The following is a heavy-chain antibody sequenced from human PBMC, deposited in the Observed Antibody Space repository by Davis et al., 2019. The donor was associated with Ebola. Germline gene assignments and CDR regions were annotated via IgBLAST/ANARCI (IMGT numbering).Heavy chain of an antibody. D-gene: IGHD3-22*01. V-gene: IGHV3-33*08. J-gene: IGHJ4*02. CDR1: GFTFSRYG. Sequence: GESLKISCEASGFTFSRYGMHWVRQAPGKGPEWLTYIFFDGSETFYADSVKGRFTISRDNSKNTLYLQMNSQRAEDTAIYYCARDREDYYESTGYYYNYWGQGTLVTVSS. CDR2: IFFDGSET. CDR3: ARDREDYYESTGYYYNY.